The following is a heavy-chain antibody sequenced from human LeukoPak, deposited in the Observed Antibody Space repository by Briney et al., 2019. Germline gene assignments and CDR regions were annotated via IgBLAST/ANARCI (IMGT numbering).Heavy chain of an antibody. CDR3: ARDGYYYSSGYREY. D-gene: IGHD3-22*01. Sequence: SETLSLTCTVSGVSISSGSYYWSWIRQPAGKGLEWIGRIYTRGSTNYDPSLKSRVTISVDTSKNQFSLKLSSVTAADTAVYYCARDGYYYSSGYREYWGQGTLVTVSS. J-gene: IGHJ4*02. V-gene: IGHV4-61*02. CDR1: GVSISSGSYY. CDR2: IYTRGST.